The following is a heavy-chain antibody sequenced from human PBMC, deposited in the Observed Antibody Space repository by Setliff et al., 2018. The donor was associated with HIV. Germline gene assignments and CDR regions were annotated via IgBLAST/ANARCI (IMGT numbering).Heavy chain of an antibody. V-gene: IGHV3-21*01. Sequence: GGSLRLSCAASGFTFSSYSMNWVRQAPGKGLEWVSSISSSSSYIYYADSVKGRFTISRDNAKNSLYLQMTSLRAEDTAVYYCARDRPRGGGSLDAFDIWGQGTMVTVSS. CDR2: ISSSSSYI. D-gene: IGHD1-26*01. CDR1: GFTFSSYS. J-gene: IGHJ3*02. CDR3: ARDRPRGGGSLDAFDI.